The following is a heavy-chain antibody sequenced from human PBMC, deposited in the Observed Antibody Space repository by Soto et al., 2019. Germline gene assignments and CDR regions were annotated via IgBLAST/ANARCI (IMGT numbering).Heavy chain of an antibody. V-gene: IGHV4-28*01. J-gene: IGHJ4*02. Sequence: SETLSLTCAVSGYSISSSNWWGWIRQPPGKGLEWIGYIYYSGSTNYNPSLKSRVTISVDTSKNQFSLKLSSVTAADTAVYYCARLGYYDILTGRMSVDFDYWGQGTLVTVSS. CDR3: ARLGYYDILTGRMSVDFDY. CDR2: IYYSGST. D-gene: IGHD3-9*01. CDR1: GYSISSSNW.